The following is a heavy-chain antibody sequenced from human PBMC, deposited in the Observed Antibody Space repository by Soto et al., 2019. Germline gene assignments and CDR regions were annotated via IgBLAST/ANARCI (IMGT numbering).Heavy chain of an antibody. J-gene: IGHJ6*03. CDR3: AKDSLRYYYYMDV. CDR1: GFPFSSQA. CDR2: ISDGGGST. V-gene: IGHV3-23*01. Sequence: PGGSLRLSCAASGFPFSSQAMSWVRQAPGKGLDWVSSISDGGGSTYYADSVKGRFTISRDNSKNTLYLQMNSLRAEDTAVYYCAKDSLRYYYYMDVWGKGTTVTVSS.